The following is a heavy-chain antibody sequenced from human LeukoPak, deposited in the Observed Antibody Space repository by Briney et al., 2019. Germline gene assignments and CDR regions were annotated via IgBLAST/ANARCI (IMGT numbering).Heavy chain of an antibody. CDR3: ARGGSYLSAFDI. V-gene: IGHV3-53*01. CDR2: IYSGGST. J-gene: IGHJ3*02. D-gene: IGHD1-26*01. Sequence: GGSLRLSCAASGFTLSSNYMSWVGQAPGKGLEGVSLIYSGGSTFYTDSVKGPFTISRDNSKNTLYLQMNSLRAEDTAVYYCARGGSYLSAFDIWGQGTMVTVSS. CDR1: GFTLSSNY.